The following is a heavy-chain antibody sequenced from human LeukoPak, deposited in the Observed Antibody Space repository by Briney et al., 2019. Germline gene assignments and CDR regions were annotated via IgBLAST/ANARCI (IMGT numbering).Heavy chain of an antibody. Sequence: PGGSLRLSWAASGFTFSSYWMSWVRQAPGKGLEWVANIKQDGSEKYYVDSVKGRFTISRDNAKNSLYLQMNSLRAEDTAVYYCARDPDPGYYDFWSGYYLWGQGTLVTVSS. CDR1: GFTFSSYW. V-gene: IGHV3-7*01. J-gene: IGHJ4*02. CDR3: ARDPDPGYYDFWSGYYL. D-gene: IGHD3-3*01. CDR2: IKQDGSEK.